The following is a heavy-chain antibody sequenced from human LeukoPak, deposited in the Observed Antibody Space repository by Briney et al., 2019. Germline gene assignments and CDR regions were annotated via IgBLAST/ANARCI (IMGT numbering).Heavy chain of an antibody. Sequence: PSETLSLTCTVSGGSVSINNYYWAWIRQPPGKGLEWIGSIYYSGSTYYNPSLKSRVTISVDTSKNQFSLKLSSVTAADTAVYYCARCKRKVGATTDWGQGTLVTVSS. CDR3: ARCKRKVGATTD. J-gene: IGHJ4*02. CDR1: GGSVSINNYY. CDR2: IYYSGST. V-gene: IGHV4-39*01. D-gene: IGHD1-26*01.